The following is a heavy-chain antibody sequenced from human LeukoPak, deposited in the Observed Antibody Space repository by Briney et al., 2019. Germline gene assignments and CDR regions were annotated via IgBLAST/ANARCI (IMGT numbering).Heavy chain of an antibody. V-gene: IGHV4-34*01. D-gene: IGHD5-18*01. CDR3: ARLVDTATPGHYFDY. J-gene: IGHJ4*02. Sequence: PGGSLRLSCAASRFTVSDNYMSWVRQPPGKGLEWIGEINHSGSTNYNPSLKSRVTISVDTSKNQFSLKLSSVTAADTAVYYCARLVDTATPGHYFDYWGQGTLVTVSS. CDR1: RFTVSDNY. CDR2: INHSGST.